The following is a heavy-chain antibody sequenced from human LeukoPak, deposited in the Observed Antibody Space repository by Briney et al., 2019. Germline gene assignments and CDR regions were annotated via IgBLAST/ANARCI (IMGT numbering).Heavy chain of an antibody. D-gene: IGHD3-16*02. J-gene: IGHJ4*02. CDR2: IKDDGSAQ. CDR1: GFTFGAYW. CDR3: ARHIVGEQNFDY. V-gene: IGHV3-7*01. Sequence: GGSLRLPCAASGFTFGAYWMSWFRQAPGKGPEWVASIKDDGSAQFYVDSLEGRFTISRDNAKNTLYLQMDTMRVKDTAVYYCARHIVGEQNFDYWSQGTLVTVSS.